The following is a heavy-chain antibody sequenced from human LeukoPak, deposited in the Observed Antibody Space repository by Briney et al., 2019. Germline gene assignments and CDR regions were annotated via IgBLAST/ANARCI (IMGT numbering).Heavy chain of an antibody. Sequence: PSETLSLTCTVSGGSISSSSYYWGWIRQPPGKGLEWIGSIYYSGSTYYNPSLKSRVTISVDTSKNQFSLKLSSVTAADTAVYYCARADYSSSFDYWGQGTLVTVSS. CDR1: GGSISSSSYY. CDR2: IYYSGST. V-gene: IGHV4-39*07. CDR3: ARADYSSSFDY. D-gene: IGHD6-6*01. J-gene: IGHJ4*02.